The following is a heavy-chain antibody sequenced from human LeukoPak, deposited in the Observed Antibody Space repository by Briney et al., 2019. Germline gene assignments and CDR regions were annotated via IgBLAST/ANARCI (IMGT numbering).Heavy chain of an antibody. CDR1: DYSIRRGYY. V-gene: IGHV4-38-2*02. J-gene: IGHJ4*02. Sequence: PSETLSLTCAVSDYSIRRGYYWGWIRQSPGKGLEWIGSIFHSGSTYYNPSLQSRVTISVDTSKNQFSLKVRSVTATDTAVYYCAREGYDGNSENFDYWGQGTLTTVSS. D-gene: IGHD4-23*01. CDR3: AREGYDGNSENFDY. CDR2: IFHSGST.